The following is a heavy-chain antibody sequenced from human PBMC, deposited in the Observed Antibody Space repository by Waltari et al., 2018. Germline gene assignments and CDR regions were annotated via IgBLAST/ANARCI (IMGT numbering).Heavy chain of an antibody. D-gene: IGHD2-15*01. V-gene: IGHV4-4*03. J-gene: IGHJ4*02. CDR1: TYPLSIRNC. CDR2: FHGSGKT. CDR3: ARDRGRGLYLDS. Sequence: QVHLQESGPGLFKSQEALSHTCTAFTYPLSIRNCSSWDRQSPGKGLEWIGQFHGSGKTNYNPLHESRVSISKDPSNKQFSLKLTFATAADTAVYYCARDRGRGLYLDSWGQGILVTVSP.